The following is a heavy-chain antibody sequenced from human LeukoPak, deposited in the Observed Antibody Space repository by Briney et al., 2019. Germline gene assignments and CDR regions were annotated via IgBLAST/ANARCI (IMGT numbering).Heavy chain of an antibody. D-gene: IGHD4-17*01. CDR2: IRYDGSNK. CDR3: AKGTTVTDFDY. J-gene: IGHJ4*02. Sequence: GGSLRLSCAASGFTVSSYGMHWVRQAPGKGLRWVAFIRYDGSNKYYADSVKGRFTISRDSSKNTLYLQMNGLRAEDTAVYYCAKGTTVTDFDYGGQGTLVTVSS. CDR1: GFTVSSYG. V-gene: IGHV3-30*02.